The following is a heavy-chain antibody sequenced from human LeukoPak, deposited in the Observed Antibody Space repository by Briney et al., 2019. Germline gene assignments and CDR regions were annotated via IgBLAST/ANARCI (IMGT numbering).Heavy chain of an antibody. CDR1: GYTFTSYG. V-gene: IGHV1-18*01. CDR2: ISAYNGNT. CDR3: ARIVNDIVVVPAAISPGWFDP. J-gene: IGHJ5*02. D-gene: IGHD2-2*01. Sequence: ASVKVSCKASGYTFTSYGISWVRQAPGQGLEWMGWISAYNGNTNYAQKLQGRVTMTTDTSASTAYMELRSLRSDDTAAYYCARIVNDIVVVPAAISPGWFDPWGQGTLVTVSS.